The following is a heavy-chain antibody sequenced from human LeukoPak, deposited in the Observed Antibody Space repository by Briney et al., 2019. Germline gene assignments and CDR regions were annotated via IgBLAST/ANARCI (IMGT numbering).Heavy chain of an antibody. CDR3: ARDRGYGYLFDY. CDR1: GFTFSSYW. J-gene: IGHJ4*02. Sequence: GGSLRLSCAASGFTFSSYWMHWVRHAPGKGLVWVSRINSDGSSTSYADSVKGRFTISRDNAKNTLYLQMNSLRAEDTAVYYCARDRGYGYLFDYWGQGTLVTVSS. CDR2: INSDGSST. D-gene: IGHD5-18*01. V-gene: IGHV3-74*01.